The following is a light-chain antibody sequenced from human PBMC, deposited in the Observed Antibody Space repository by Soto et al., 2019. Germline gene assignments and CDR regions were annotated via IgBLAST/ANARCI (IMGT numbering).Light chain of an antibody. CDR2: EVR. V-gene: IGLV2-14*01. Sequence: QSVLTQPASVSGSPGPSITIFCAGTMRDIGAYNLVSWYQQHPGRAPQLIIYEVRNRPSGSSFRFSGSKSGNTASLTISGLQAEDEADYYCSSFTSRSSLIFGGGTKLTVL. J-gene: IGLJ2*01. CDR1: MRDIGAYNL. CDR3: SSFTSRSSLI.